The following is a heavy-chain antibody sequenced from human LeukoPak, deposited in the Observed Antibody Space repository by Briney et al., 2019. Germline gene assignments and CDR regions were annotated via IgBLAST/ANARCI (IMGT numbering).Heavy chain of an antibody. D-gene: IGHD3-22*01. Sequence: SETLSLTCTVSGGSISSYYWGWIRQPAGKGLEWIGRIYTSGSTNYNPSLKSRVTISVDTSKNQFSLKLSSVTAADTAVYYCASGGGYDSSGYYPLPFDYWGQGTLVTVSS. J-gene: IGHJ4*02. CDR3: ASGGGYDSSGYYPLPFDY. V-gene: IGHV4-4*07. CDR1: GGSISSYY. CDR2: IYTSGST.